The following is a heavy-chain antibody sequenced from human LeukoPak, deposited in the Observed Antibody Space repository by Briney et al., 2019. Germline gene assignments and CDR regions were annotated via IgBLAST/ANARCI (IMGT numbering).Heavy chain of an antibody. CDR1: GFTFSSYE. D-gene: IGHD1-14*01. V-gene: IGHV3-48*03. Sequence: GGSLRLSCAASGFTFSSYEMNWVRQAPGKGLEWVSYISSSGSTIYYADSVKGRFTISRDNAKNSVYLQMNSLRAEDTAVYYCAKAEPASGYDYWGQGTLVTVSS. CDR2: ISSSGSTI. J-gene: IGHJ4*02. CDR3: AKAEPASGYDY.